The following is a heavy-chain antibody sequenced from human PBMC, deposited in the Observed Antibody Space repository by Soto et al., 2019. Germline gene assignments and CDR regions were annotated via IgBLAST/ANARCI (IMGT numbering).Heavy chain of an antibody. Sequence: QVQLVESGGGVVQPGRSLRLSCAAAGFTFSSYGMHWVRQAPGTGLEWVAVMSYDGSKYYADTVKGRFTISRDNSKNTLYLQINSLRPEDTAAYHCAKDFTPWFGDYFYYYYGMDVWGQGTTVTVSS. J-gene: IGHJ6*02. D-gene: IGHD4-17*01. CDR2: MSYDGSK. CDR3: AKDFTPWFGDYFYYYYGMDV. CDR1: GFTFSSYG. V-gene: IGHV3-30*18.